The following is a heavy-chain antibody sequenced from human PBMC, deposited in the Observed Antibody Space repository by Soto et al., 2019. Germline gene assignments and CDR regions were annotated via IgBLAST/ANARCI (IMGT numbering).Heavy chain of an antibody. Sequence: ASVKGSCTASGSTFTSYYMHWVRQDPGQGLEWMGIINPSGGSTSYAQKFQGRVTMTRDTSTSTVYMELSSLRSEDTAVYYCARAPPYYDILTGTSFDPWGQGTLVTGSS. CDR2: INPSGGST. CDR1: GSTFTSYY. CDR3: ARAPPYYDILTGTSFDP. J-gene: IGHJ5*02. V-gene: IGHV1-46*01. D-gene: IGHD3-9*01.